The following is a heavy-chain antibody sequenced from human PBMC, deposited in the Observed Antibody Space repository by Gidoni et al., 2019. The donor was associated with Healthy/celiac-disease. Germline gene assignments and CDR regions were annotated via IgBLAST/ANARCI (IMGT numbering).Heavy chain of an antibody. Sequence: QVQLVESGGGVVQPGRSLRLSCAASGFPFSRYAMHWVRQAPGKGLEWVAVISYDGSNKYYADSVKGRFTISRDNSKNTLYLQMNSLRAEDTAVYYCARGAHSSGWFNDAFDIWGQGTMVTVSS. J-gene: IGHJ3*02. CDR1: GFPFSRYA. CDR3: ARGAHSSGWFNDAFDI. CDR2: ISYDGSNK. D-gene: IGHD6-19*01. V-gene: IGHV3-30-3*01.